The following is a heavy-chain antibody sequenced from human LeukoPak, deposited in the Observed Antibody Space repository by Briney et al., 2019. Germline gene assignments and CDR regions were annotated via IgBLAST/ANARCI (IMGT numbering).Heavy chain of an antibody. J-gene: IGHJ4*02. CDR3: ARNLPVGSTPIYSFDS. Sequence: PSETLSLTCAVSGDSISSTGYCWGYVRRPPGKGLEWIGSVSYSGSTYYNPSLKSRVTISVDTSKNQFSLSLSSVTAADTAVYYCARNLPVGSTPIYSFDSWGQGTLVTVSS. D-gene: IGHD1-26*01. CDR2: VSYSGST. V-gene: IGHV4-39*01. CDR1: GDSISSTGYC.